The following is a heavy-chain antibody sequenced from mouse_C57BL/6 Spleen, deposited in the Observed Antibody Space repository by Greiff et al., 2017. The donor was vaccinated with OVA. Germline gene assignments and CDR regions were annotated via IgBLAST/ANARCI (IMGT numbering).Heavy chain of an antibody. D-gene: IGHD3-1*01. CDR1: GFNIKDDY. CDR3: THSDYAMDY. V-gene: IGHV14-4*01. J-gene: IGHJ4*01. CDR2: IDPENGDT. Sequence: VQLQQSGAELVRPGTSVKLSCTASGFNIKDDYMHWVKQRPEQGLEWIGWIDPENGDTEYASKFQGKATITADTSSNTAYLQLSSLTSEDTAVYYCTHSDYAMDYWGQGTSVTVSS.